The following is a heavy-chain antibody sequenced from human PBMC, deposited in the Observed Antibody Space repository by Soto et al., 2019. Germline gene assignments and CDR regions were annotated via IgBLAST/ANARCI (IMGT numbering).Heavy chain of an antibody. D-gene: IGHD3-9*01. CDR1: GYTFTGYY. J-gene: IGHJ3*01. CDR3: AVAIRGDAFDG. V-gene: IGHV1-2*04. Sequence: QVQLVQSGAEVKKPGASVKVSCKASGYTFTGYYIHWVRQAPGQGLEWMGWSNPKNGGTNYAQKFQDWVTMTRDTSVSAAYRGLGRLRSDDTAVYYCAVAIRGDAFDGWGQGTMVTVSS. CDR2: SNPKNGGT.